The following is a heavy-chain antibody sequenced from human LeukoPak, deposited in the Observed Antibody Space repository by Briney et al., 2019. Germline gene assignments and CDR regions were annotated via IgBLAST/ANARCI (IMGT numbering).Heavy chain of an antibody. V-gene: IGHV1-69*05. Sequence: SVKVSRKASGGTFSSYAISWVRQAPGQGLEWMGGIIPIFGTANYAQKFQGRVTITTDESTSTAYMELSSLRSEDTAVYYCARDSGSYDGYYYMDVWGKGTTVTVSS. CDR3: ARDSGSYDGYYYMDV. CDR1: GGTFSSYA. D-gene: IGHD1-26*01. J-gene: IGHJ6*03. CDR2: IIPIFGTA.